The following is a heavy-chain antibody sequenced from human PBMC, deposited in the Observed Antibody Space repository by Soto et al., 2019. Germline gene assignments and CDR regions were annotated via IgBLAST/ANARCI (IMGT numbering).Heavy chain of an antibody. J-gene: IGHJ4*02. CDR2: ISAHNDNT. D-gene: IGHD1-1*01. V-gene: IGHV1-18*01. CDR1: GYTFTSYG. CDR3: PRGRYGDY. Sequence: QVNLVQSGAEVRKPGASVKVSCKGSGYTFTSYGIAWVRQAPGQGLEWMGWISAHNDNTNYAQKVQGRVTVTRDTSTSTAYMELRNLRSDDTAVYYCPRGRYGDYWGQGALVTVSS.